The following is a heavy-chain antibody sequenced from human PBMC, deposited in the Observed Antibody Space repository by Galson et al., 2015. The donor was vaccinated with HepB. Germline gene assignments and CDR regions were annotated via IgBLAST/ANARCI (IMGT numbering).Heavy chain of an antibody. CDR2: IKPDGSDK. Sequence: SLRLSCAASGFTFSSFYMNWVRQAPGKGLEWVANIKPDGSDKYYVDFVKGRFTVSRDNAKNSLYLQMNSLRAEDTAVYYCARDSSGWYVVNWGQGILVTVSS. J-gene: IGHJ4*02. CDR1: GFTFSSFY. V-gene: IGHV3-7*03. CDR3: ARDSSGWYVVN. D-gene: IGHD6-19*01.